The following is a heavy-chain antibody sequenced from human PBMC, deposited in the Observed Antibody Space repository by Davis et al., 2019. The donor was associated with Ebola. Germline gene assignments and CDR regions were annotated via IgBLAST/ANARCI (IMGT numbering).Heavy chain of an antibody. J-gene: IGHJ6*04. V-gene: IGHV1-2*06. CDR1: GYTFTGYY. Sequence: ASVKVSCKASGYTFTGYYMHWVRQAPGQGLEWMGRINPNSGGTNYAQKFQGRVTMTRDTSISTAYMELSRLRSDDTAVYYCARDQLLSVYYYGMDVWGKGTTVTVSS. CDR3: ARDQLLSVYYYGMDV. D-gene: IGHD3-10*01. CDR2: INPNSGGT.